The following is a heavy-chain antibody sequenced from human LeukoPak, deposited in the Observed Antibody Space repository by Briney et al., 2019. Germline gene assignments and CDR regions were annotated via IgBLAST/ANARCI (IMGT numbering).Heavy chain of an antibody. D-gene: IGHD3-10*01. J-gene: IGHJ4*02. V-gene: IGHV3-21*01. CDR3: ARDPEWFGEP. CDR2: ISSSSSYI. CDR1: GFTLSSYE. Sequence: GGSLRLSCTVSGFTLSSYEMSWIRQAPGKGLEWVSSISSSSSYIYYADSVKGRFTISRDNAKNSLYLQMNSLRAEDTAVYYCARDPEWFGEPWGQGTLVTVSS.